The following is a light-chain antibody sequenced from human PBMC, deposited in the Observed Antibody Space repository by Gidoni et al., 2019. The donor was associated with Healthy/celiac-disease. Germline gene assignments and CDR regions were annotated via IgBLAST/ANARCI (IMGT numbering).Light chain of an antibody. CDR2: QAS. Sequence: DIQMTQSPSTLSASVGDRVTITCRASQSISSWLAWYQQKPGKAPKLLIYQASSLASGVPSRFSGSGSGTEFTLTISSLQPDDFATYYCQQYNSSPWTFGQGTKVEIK. J-gene: IGKJ1*01. V-gene: IGKV1-5*03. CDR3: QQYNSSPWT. CDR1: QSISSW.